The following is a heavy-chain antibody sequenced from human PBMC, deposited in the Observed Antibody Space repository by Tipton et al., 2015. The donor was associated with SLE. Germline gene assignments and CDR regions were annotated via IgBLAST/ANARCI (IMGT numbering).Heavy chain of an antibody. CDR3: ARQGGMTGTTFPFDI. Sequence: TLSLTCTASGGSISRYYWRWIRQPAGKGLEWIGRIYTSGSTNYNPSLKSRVTMSVDTSKNQFSLKLSSVTAADTAVYYCARQGGMTGTTFPFDIWGQGTMVTVSS. CDR2: IYTSGST. D-gene: IGHD1-7*01. CDR1: GGSISRYY. V-gene: IGHV4-4*07. J-gene: IGHJ3*02.